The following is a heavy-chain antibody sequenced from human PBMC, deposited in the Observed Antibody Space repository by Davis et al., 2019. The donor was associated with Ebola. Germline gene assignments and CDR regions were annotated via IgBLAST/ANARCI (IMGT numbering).Heavy chain of an antibody. V-gene: IGHV3-30-3*01. CDR3: AKVSRIAVAGTNDY. D-gene: IGHD6-19*01. J-gene: IGHJ4*02. Sequence: GESLKISCAASEFTFNKYAMHWVRQAPGKGLEWVAIISYDGSTEYYADSVKGRFTISRDNSKNTLFLQMNSLRAEDTAVYYCAKVSRIAVAGTNDYWGQGTLVTVSS. CDR2: ISYDGSTE. CDR1: EFTFNKYA.